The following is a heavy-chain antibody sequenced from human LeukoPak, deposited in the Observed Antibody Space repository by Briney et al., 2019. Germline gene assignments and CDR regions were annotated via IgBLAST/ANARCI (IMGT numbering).Heavy chain of an antibody. J-gene: IGHJ6*02. V-gene: IGHV1-8*01. CDR1: GYTFTSYD. D-gene: IGHD6-13*01. CDR3: AREGGSSSSIYYYYYGMDV. Sequence: ALVKVSCKASGYTFTSYDINWVRQATGQGLEWMGWMNPNSGNTGYAQKFQGRVTMTRNTSISTAYMELSSLRSEDTAVYYCAREGGSSSSIYYYYYGMDVWGQGTTVTVSS. CDR2: MNPNSGNT.